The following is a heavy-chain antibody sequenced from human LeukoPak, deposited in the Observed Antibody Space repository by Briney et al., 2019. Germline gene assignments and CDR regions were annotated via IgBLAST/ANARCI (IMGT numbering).Heavy chain of an antibody. CDR3: AKDAISGNSRYDFFDV. V-gene: IGHV3-23*01. CDR1: GFKVNLYA. CDR2: IDDPGTM. D-gene: IGHD1-7*01. J-gene: IGHJ3*01. Sequence: GGSLRPSCTTSGFKVNLYALTWVRQAPGKGLEWVSTIDDPGTMYHADSVKGRFTISRDDSKSTLFLQMNSLRADDTALYYCAKDAISGNSRYDFFDVWGQGTMVIVSS.